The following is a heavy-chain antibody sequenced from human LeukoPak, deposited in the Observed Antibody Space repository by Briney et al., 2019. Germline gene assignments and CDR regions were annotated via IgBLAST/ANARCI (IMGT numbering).Heavy chain of an antibody. CDR3: ARQETSSYNGAFDI. CDR2: IKKDGSEK. J-gene: IGHJ3*02. Sequence: GGSLRLSCAASGLTFSTYWMSWVRQAPGKGLEWVANIKKDGSEKYYVDSVKGRFTISRDDAKNSLYLQMNSLRADDTAVYHCARQETSSYNGAFDIWGQGTMVTVSS. V-gene: IGHV3-7*01. D-gene: IGHD1-26*01. CDR1: GLTFSTYW.